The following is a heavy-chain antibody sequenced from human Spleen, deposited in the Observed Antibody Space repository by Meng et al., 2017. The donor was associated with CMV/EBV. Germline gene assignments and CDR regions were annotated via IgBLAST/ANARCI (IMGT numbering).Heavy chain of an antibody. CDR2: IFYSGTT. CDR3: ARDHDWNYFDP. V-gene: IGHV4-39*07. D-gene: IGHD1-7*01. Sequence: CAVSGGAISSGRYYWAWIRQPPGKGLEWIGSIFYSGTTYYNPSLKSRVTISVDTSKNHFSLKLRSVTAADTAVYSCARDHDWNYFDPWGHGTLVTVSS. CDR1: GGAISSGRYY. J-gene: IGHJ5*02.